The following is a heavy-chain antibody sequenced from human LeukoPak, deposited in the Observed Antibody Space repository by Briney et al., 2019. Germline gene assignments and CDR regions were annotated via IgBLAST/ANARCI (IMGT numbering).Heavy chain of an antibody. CDR3: ATMTIFGVVIDYV. CDR2: IYYSGST. D-gene: IGHD3-3*01. CDR1: GGSISSGGYY. J-gene: IGHJ6*04. Sequence: PSQTLSLTCTVSGGSISSGGYYWSWIRQHPGKGLEWLGYIYYSGSTYYNPSLRSRVTISVDTSKNQFSLKLSSVTAADTAVYYCATMTIFGVVIDYVWGKGTTVTVSS. V-gene: IGHV4-31*03.